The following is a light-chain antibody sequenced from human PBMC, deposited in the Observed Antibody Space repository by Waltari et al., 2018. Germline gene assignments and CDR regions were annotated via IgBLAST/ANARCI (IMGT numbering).Light chain of an antibody. CDR1: QSISKY. CDR3: QHYESLPVT. CDR2: HDS. V-gene: IGKV3-20*01. Sequence: EIVLTQSPGTLSLSPGERATLSCRASQSISKYLAWYQHKPGLAPRLLIYHDSSRAAGIPDRFSGSEAGTDFSRSISSPEPEDFAVSYCQHYESLPVTFGQGTKVEIK. J-gene: IGKJ1*01.